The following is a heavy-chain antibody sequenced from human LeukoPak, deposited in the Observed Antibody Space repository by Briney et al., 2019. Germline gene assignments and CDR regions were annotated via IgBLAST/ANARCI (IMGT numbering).Heavy chain of an antibody. J-gene: IGHJ3*02. CDR3: ARVYCSSTSCPNHDAFDI. Sequence: PGGSLRLSCAASGFTFSSYSMNWVRQAPGKRLEWVSSISSSSSYIYYADSVKGRFTISRDNAKNSLYLQMNSLRAEDTAVYYCARVYCSSTSCPNHDAFDIWGQGTMVTVSS. CDR2: ISSSSSYI. D-gene: IGHD2-2*01. CDR1: GFTFSSYS. V-gene: IGHV3-21*01.